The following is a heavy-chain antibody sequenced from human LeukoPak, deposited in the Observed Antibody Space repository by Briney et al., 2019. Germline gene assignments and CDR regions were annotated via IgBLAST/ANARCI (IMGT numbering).Heavy chain of an antibody. D-gene: IGHD3-10*01. CDR3: AKARNYGSGSYRGFDP. Sequence: GGSLRLSCAASGFTFSSYSMNWVRQAPGKGLEWVSSISSTSSYIYYADSVKGRFTISRDNAKNSLYLQMNSLRAEDTAVYYCAKARNYGSGSYRGFDPWGQGTLVTVSS. V-gene: IGHV3-21*01. CDR1: GFTFSSYS. J-gene: IGHJ5*02. CDR2: ISSTSSYI.